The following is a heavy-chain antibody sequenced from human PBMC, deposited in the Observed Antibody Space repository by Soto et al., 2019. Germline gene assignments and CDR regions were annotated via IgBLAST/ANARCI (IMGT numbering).Heavy chain of an antibody. J-gene: IGHJ6*01. Sequence: AETLSLTCAVYGGSFSGYYWSCISQPPGKGLEGIGESNHSGSTNYNPSLKSRVTISVDTSKNQFSLKLSSVTAADTAVYYCPRGGSIGERYYSYGMEISAQGTTVAVSS. V-gene: IGHV4-34*01. CDR1: GGSFSGYY. D-gene: IGHD3-10*01. CDR2: SNHSGST. CDR3: PRGGSIGERYYSYGMEI.